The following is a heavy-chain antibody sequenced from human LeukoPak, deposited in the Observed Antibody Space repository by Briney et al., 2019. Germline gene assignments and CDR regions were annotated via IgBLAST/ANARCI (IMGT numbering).Heavy chain of an antibody. J-gene: IGHJ4*02. CDR2: ISNDGSNK. D-gene: IGHD1-26*01. CDR3: AKETGRWELE. V-gene: IGHV3-30*18. CDR1: GFTFSSYG. Sequence: GRSLRLSCAASGFTFSSYGIHWVRQAPGKGLEWVAVISNDGSNKYYADSVKGRFTISRDNSKNTLYLQMNSLRAEDTAVYYCAKETGRWELEWGQGTLVTVSS.